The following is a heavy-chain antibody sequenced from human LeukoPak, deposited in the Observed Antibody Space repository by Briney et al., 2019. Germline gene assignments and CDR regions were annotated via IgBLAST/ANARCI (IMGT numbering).Heavy chain of an antibody. Sequence: GGSLRLSCAASGFTFSSYEMNWVRQAPGKGLEWVSYISSSGSTIYYADSVKGRFTISRDNAKNLLYLQMNSLRAEDTAVYYCARDREGTAMVHFDYWGQGTLVTVSS. CDR2: ISSSGSTI. CDR1: GFTFSSYE. V-gene: IGHV3-48*03. D-gene: IGHD5-18*01. J-gene: IGHJ4*02. CDR3: ARDREGTAMVHFDY.